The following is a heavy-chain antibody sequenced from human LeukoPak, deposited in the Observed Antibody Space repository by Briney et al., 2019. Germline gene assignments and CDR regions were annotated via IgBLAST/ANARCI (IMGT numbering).Heavy chain of an antibody. V-gene: IGHV1-18*01. CDR2: ISAYNGNT. D-gene: IGHD5-24*01. CDR3: ARDNRDGYLSGYYFDY. J-gene: IGHJ4*02. CDR1: GYTFTSYG. Sequence: ASVKVFCKASGYTFTSYGISWVRQAPGQGLEWMGWISAYNGNTNYAQKLQGRVTMTTDTSTSTAYMELRSLRSDDTAVYYCARDNRDGYLSGYYFDYWGQGTLVTVSS.